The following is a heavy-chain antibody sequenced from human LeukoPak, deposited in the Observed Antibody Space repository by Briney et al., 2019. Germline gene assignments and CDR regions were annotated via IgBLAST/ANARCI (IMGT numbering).Heavy chain of an antibody. V-gene: IGHV4-61*02. CDR3: ARVGYCSSTSCYAFDY. D-gene: IGHD2-2*01. J-gene: IGHJ4*02. CDR2: IYTSGST. CDR1: GGSISSGSYY. Sequence: PSQTLSLTCTVSGGSISSGSYYWSWIRLPAGKGLEWIGRIYTSGSTNYNPSLKSRVTISVDTSKNQFSLKLSSVTAADTAVYYCARVGYCSSTSCYAFDYWGQGTLVTVSS.